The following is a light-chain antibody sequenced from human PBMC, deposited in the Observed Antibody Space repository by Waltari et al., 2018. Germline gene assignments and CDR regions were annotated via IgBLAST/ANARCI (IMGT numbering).Light chain of an antibody. Sequence: YELTQPPSVSVSPGQTARITCSGEALPRQFTSWYQQRPGQAPIMLMYRDTERPSVIPARFSGSSSGEIVTCTITGVQAEDEADYYCQSTDSSGSFVVFGGGTRLTVL. CDR1: ALPRQF. V-gene: IGLV3-25*03. CDR3: QSTDSSGSFVV. CDR2: RDT. J-gene: IGLJ2*01.